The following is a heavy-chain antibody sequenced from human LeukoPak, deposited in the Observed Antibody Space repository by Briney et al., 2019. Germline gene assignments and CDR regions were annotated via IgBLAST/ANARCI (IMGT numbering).Heavy chain of an antibody. V-gene: IGHV1-8*01. J-gene: IGHJ6*02. CDR3: ARDGPRTYYDFWSGYYTGVYYYYGMDV. D-gene: IGHD3-3*01. Sequence: APVKVSCKASGYTFTSYDINWVRQATGQGLEWMGWMNPNSGNTGYAQKFQGRVTMTRNTSISTAYMELSSLRSEDTAVYYCARDGPRTYYDFWSGYYTGVYYYYGMDVWGQGTTVTVSS. CDR2: MNPNSGNT. CDR1: GYTFTSYD.